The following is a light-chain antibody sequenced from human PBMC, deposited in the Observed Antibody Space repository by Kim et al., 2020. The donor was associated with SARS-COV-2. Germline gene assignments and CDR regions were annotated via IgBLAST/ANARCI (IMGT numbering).Light chain of an antibody. CDR2: LVA. Sequence: TLCESVGDTVTIKCRASQSITSGLAWYQQKPGKAPKLLIYLVANLDSGVPSRFSGSGAGTHFTLAISSLQPDDFATYYCQQHNGFFGGGTKVDIK. CDR1: QSITSG. CDR3: QQHNGF. J-gene: IGKJ4*01. V-gene: IGKV1-5*01.